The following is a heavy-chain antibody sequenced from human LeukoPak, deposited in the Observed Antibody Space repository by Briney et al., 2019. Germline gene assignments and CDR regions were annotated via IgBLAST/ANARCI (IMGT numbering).Heavy chain of an antibody. J-gene: IGHJ4*02. Sequence: GGSLRLSCAASGFTFSSYAMSWVRQAPGKGLEWVSAISGSGGSTYYADSVKGRFTISRDNSKNTLYLQMNSLRAEDTAVYYCAKQIGNRYCTNVVCYSPYYFDYWGQGTLVTVSS. CDR3: AKQIGNRYCTNVVCYSPYYFDY. V-gene: IGHV3-23*01. CDR2: ISGSGGST. D-gene: IGHD2-8*01. CDR1: GFTFSSYA.